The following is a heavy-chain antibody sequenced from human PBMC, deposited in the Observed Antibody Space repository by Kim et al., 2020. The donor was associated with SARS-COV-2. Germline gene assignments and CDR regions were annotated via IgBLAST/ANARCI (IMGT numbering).Heavy chain of an antibody. Sequence: GGSLRLSCAASGFTFSNSWMTWVRRAPGRGLEWVGRIKSKSAGGTTYYTAPGKVSFTIARDASENTQYLQMNSLNIEDTSVYYCFTVSLAAAGTSSDWGQGALVTVSS. CDR3: FTVSLAAAGTSSD. J-gene: IGHJ4*02. D-gene: IGHD6-25*01. CDR2: IKSKSAGGTT. CDR1: GFTFSNSW. V-gene: IGHV3-15*01.